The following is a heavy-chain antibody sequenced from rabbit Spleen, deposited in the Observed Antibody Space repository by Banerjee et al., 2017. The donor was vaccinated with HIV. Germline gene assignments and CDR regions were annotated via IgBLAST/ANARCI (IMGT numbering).Heavy chain of an antibody. V-gene: IGHV1S7*01. CDR2: IDPVFGIT. D-gene: IGHD1-1*01. J-gene: IGHJ4*01. CDR1: GFTLSSYY. Sequence: QLEESAGGLVQPGGSLKLSCKASGFTLSSYYMNWVRQAPGKGLEWIGYIDPVFGITYYANWVNGRFSISRENAQNTVFLQMTSLTAADTATYFCAGDHAISGYRFNLWGPGTLVTVS. CDR3: AGDHAISGYRFNL.